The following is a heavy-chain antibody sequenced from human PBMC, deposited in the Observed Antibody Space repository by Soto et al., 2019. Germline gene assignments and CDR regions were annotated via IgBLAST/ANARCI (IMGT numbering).Heavy chain of an antibody. CDR1: GFTVSSNY. D-gene: IGHD6-13*01. V-gene: IGHV3-53*04. Sequence: GGSLRLSCAASGFTVSSNYMSWVRQAPGKGLEWVSVIYSGGSTYYADSVKGRFTISRHNSKNTLYLQMNSLGAEDTAVYYCARGVNNKGIAADYWGQGTLVTVSS. CDR3: ARGVNNKGIAADY. CDR2: IYSGGST. J-gene: IGHJ4*02.